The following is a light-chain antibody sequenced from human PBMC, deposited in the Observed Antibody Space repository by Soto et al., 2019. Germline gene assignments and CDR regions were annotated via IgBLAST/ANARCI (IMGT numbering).Light chain of an antibody. CDR2: VNT. V-gene: IGLV1-40*01. CDR1: SSNIGAGYD. CDR3: QSYDNSRSGYVL. J-gene: IGLJ2*01. Sequence: QSVLTQPPSVSGAPGQRVTISCTGGSSNIGAGYDVHWYQQLPGTAPKLLIYVNTNRPSGVPDRFSGSKSGTSASLAITGRQAEDEAADYCQSYDNSRSGYVLFGGGTKVTVL.